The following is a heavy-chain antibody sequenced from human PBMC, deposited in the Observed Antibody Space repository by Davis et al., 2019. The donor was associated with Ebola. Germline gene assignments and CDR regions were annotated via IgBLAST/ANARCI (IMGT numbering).Heavy chain of an antibody. CDR3: ARVIHFPGIGTDV. D-gene: IGHD1-14*01. V-gene: IGHV3-74*01. Sequence: PGGSLRLSCSASGFTLSAHWMHWVRQAPGKGLEWVSRISSDGSSTSYADSVRGRFTTSRDNAKNTLYLQMNSLRAEDTAVYHCARVIHFPGIGTDVWGQGATVIVSS. CDR1: GFTLSAHW. CDR2: ISSDGSST. J-gene: IGHJ6*02.